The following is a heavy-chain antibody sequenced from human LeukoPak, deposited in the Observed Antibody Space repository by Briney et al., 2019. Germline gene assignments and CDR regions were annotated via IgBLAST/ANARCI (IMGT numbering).Heavy chain of an antibody. J-gene: IGHJ3*02. Sequence: HPGGSLRLSCAASGFTFSGSAMHWVRQASGKGLEWVGRIRSKANSYATAYAASVKGRFTISRDDSKNTAYLQMNSLKTEDTAVYYCTRREGHAVAGTESAFDIWGQGTMVTVSS. V-gene: IGHV3-73*01. D-gene: IGHD6-19*01. CDR2: IRSKANSYAT. CDR3: TRREGHAVAGTESAFDI. CDR1: GFTFSGSA.